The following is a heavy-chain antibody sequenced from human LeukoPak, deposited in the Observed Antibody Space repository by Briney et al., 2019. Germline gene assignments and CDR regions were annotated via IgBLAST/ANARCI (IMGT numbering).Heavy chain of an antibody. J-gene: IGHJ4*02. CDR2: IYSGGST. V-gene: IGHV3-66*01. CDR3: ARDLAVAGTRTFDY. CDR1: GFTVSSNY. Sequence: PAGSLRLSCAASGFTVSSNYMSWVRQAPGQGLEWVSVIYSGGSTYYADSVKGRFTISRDNSKNTLHLQMNSLRPEDPAVYYCARDLAVAGTRTFDYWGQGTLVTVSS. D-gene: IGHD6-19*01.